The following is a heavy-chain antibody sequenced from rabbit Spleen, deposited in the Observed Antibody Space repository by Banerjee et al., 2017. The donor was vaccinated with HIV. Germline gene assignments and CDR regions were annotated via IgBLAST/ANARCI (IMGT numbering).Heavy chain of an antibody. V-gene: IGHV1S45*01. CDR1: GFSFSSSYW. Sequence: QEQLEESGGDLVKPGASLTLTCKASGFSFSSSYWICWVRQAPGKGLEWIACIDGGSSGSTYYASWAKGRFTISKTSSTTVTLQMTSLTAADTATYFCARCFDNHGVAFGLWGQGTLVTVS. CDR3: ARCFDNHGVAFGL. D-gene: IGHD6-1*01. CDR2: IDGGSSGST. J-gene: IGHJ3*01.